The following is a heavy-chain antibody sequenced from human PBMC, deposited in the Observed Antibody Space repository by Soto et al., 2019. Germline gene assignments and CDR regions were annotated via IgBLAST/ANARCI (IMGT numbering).Heavy chain of an antibody. J-gene: IGHJ5*02. CDR1: GGSLTSYY. V-gene: IGHV4-59*01. D-gene: IGHD4-17*01. CDR3: ARDHGDEYNWFDP. Sequence: PSETLSLTCNVSGGSLTSYYWSWIRQPPGKGLEWIGYTYYSGSTNYNPSLKSRVTISVDTSKNKFSLKLNSVTAADTAVYYCARDHGDEYNWFDPWGQGTLVTVSS. CDR2: TYYSGST.